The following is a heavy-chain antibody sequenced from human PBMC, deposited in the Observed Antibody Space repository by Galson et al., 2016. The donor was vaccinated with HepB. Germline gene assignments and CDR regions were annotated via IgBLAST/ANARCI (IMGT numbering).Heavy chain of an antibody. V-gene: IGHV3-30*18. J-gene: IGHJ4*02. CDR3: AKPYGYSYGSYAFDI. CDR2: ISYAGNKK. CDR1: GFIFSTYG. Sequence: SLRLSCAASGFIFSTYGMHWVRQAPGKGLEWVAVISYAGNKKYYADSVVGRATISRDHSKNTVFLRVNSLRGEDTAVYYCAKPYGYSYGSYAFDIWGQGALVTVSS. D-gene: IGHD5-18*01.